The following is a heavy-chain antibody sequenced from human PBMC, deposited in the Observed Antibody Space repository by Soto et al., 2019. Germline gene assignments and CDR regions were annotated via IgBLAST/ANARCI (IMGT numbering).Heavy chain of an antibody. D-gene: IGHD2-15*01. J-gene: IGHJ4*02. Sequence: SQTLSLPCAISGDSVSSNSAAWNWIRQSPSGGLEWLGRTYYRSKWYNEYAVSVKGRITVNPDTSKNQFSLQLNSVTPEDTAIYYCARSQGFLDYWGQGTLVTVSS. CDR3: ARSQGFLDY. CDR2: TYYRSKWYN. V-gene: IGHV6-1*01. CDR1: GDSVSSNSAA.